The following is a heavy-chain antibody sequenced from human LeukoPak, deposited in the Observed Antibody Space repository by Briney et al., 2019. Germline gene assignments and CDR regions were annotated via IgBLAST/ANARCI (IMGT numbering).Heavy chain of an antibody. Sequence: GGSLRLSCAASGFTFSNYGMHWVRQAPGKGLEWVAVISYDGSNKYYADSVKGRFTISRDNSKNTLYLQMNSLRAEDTAVYYCAKDIYDSSGFPYYYYGMDVWGQGTTVTVSS. D-gene: IGHD3-22*01. CDR2: ISYDGSNK. CDR1: GFTFSNYG. J-gene: IGHJ6*02. CDR3: AKDIYDSSGFPYYYYGMDV. V-gene: IGHV3-30*18.